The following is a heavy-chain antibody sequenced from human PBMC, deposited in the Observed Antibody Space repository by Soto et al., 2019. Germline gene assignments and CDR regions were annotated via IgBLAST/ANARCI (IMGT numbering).Heavy chain of an antibody. CDR1: GYTFNAYA. Sequence: ASVKVSCKASGYTFNAYAISWVRQAPGQGLEYMGWISCYNGATNFAQMFRGRATMTTDTSTSTAYMELRSLRSDDTAVYYCARDDGPYYYYGMDVWGQGTTVTVS. CDR2: ISCYNGAT. J-gene: IGHJ6*02. V-gene: IGHV1-18*01. CDR3: ARDDGPYYYYGMDV.